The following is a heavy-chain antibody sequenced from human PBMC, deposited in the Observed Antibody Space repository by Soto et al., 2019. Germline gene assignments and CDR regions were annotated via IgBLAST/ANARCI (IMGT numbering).Heavy chain of an antibody. CDR1: GFTFSSYG. CDR2: IWYDGSNK. Sequence: QVQLVESGGGVVQPGRSLRLSCAASGFTFSSYGMHWVRQAPGKGLEWVAVIWYDGSNKYYADSVKGRFTISRDNSKNTLYLQMNSLRAEDTAVYYCARDLGSGITITVGGAFDIWGQGTMVTVSS. V-gene: IGHV3-33*01. CDR3: ARDLGSGITITVGGAFDI. D-gene: IGHD3-16*01. J-gene: IGHJ3*02.